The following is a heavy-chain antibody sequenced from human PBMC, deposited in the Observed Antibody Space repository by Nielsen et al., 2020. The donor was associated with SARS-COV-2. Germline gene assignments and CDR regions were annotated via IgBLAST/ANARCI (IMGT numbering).Heavy chain of an antibody. CDR1: GDSLNYNSYY. CDR3: TRGRRDSNPYWFFDL. CDR2: IHHRGSA. D-gene: IGHD4-11*01. V-gene: IGHV4-39*07. J-gene: IGHJ2*01. Sequence: GSLRLSCSVSGDSLNYNSYYWGWVRQPPGKGLEWIGNIHHRGSAYYFGNTYYNPSLKSRVTISVDTSKNQFSLSLTSVTAADTAIYFCTRGRRDSNPYWFFDLWGRGALVTVSP.